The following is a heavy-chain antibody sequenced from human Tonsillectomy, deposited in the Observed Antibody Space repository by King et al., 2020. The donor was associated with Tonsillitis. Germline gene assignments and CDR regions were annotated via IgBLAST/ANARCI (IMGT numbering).Heavy chain of an antibody. J-gene: IGHJ4*02. CDR2: IYSGGST. V-gene: IGHV3-66*01. D-gene: IGHD1-26*01. CDR3: ARFSGSYYYFDY. CDR1: GFTVSSNY. Sequence: VQLVESGGGLVQPGGSLRLSCAASGFTVSSNYMSWVRQAPGKGLEWVSVIYSGGSTYYADSVKGRFTVSRDNSKNTLYLQMNSLRAEDTAVYYCARFSGSYYYFDYWGQGTLVTVSS.